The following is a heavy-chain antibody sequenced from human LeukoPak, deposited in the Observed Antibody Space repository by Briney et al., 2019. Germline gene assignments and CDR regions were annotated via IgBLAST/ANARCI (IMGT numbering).Heavy chain of an antibody. Sequence: GASLRLFCAASGFTFSSDWVSRVRHTPPQELERVANINQTGSEKYYVYSVKGRFTISRDNAKNSLYLQMNRLRAEDTAVYYCARVDLGTMVRGVTHGGCSDYWGQGTLVTVSS. CDR1: GFTFSSDW. V-gene: IGHV3-7*01. D-gene: IGHD3-10*01. CDR2: INQTGSEK. J-gene: IGHJ4*02. CDR3: ARVDLGTMVRGVTHGGCSDY.